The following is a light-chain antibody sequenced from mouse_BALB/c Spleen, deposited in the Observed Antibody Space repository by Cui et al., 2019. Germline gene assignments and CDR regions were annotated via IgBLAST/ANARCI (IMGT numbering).Light chain of an antibody. Sequence: QMTQSPSSLSASLGDTITITCHASQNINVWLSWYQQKPGNIPKLLIYKASNLHTGVPSRFSGSGSGTGFTLTISSLQPEDIATYYCQQGQSYPYTFGGGTKLEIK. CDR1: QNINVW. CDR2: KAS. J-gene: IGKJ2*01. CDR3: QQGQSYPYT. V-gene: IGKV10-94*01.